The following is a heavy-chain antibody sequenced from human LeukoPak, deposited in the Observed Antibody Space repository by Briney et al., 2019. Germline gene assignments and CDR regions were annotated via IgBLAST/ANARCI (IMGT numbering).Heavy chain of an antibody. J-gene: IGHJ4*02. CDR2: IKQDGGEK. CDR3: ARENYYDSSGHDY. D-gene: IGHD3-22*01. Sequence: GGSLRLSCAASGFTFTTYWMSWVRQAPGKGLEWVANIKQDGGEKYYVDSVKGRFTISRDNAKNSLYLQMNSLRAEDTAVYYCARENYYDSSGHDYWGQGTLVTVSS. V-gene: IGHV3-7*01. CDR1: GFTFTTYW.